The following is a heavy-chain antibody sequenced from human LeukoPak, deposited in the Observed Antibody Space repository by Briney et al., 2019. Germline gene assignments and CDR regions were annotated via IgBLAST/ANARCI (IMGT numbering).Heavy chain of an antibody. J-gene: IGHJ4*02. Sequence: PGGSLRLSCAASGFTFSSYAMSWVRQAPGKGLEWVSVIYSGGSSYYADSVKGRFTISRDISKNTFYLQMNTLRAEDTAVYYCARDPVGPTPFDYWGQGPLVTVSS. CDR3: ARDPVGPTPFDY. D-gene: IGHD4-23*01. CDR2: IYSGGSS. CDR1: GFTFSSYA. V-gene: IGHV3-66*01.